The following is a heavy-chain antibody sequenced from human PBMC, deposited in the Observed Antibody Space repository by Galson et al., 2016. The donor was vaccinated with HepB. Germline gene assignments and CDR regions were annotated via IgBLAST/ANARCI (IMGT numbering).Heavy chain of an antibody. V-gene: IGHV3-48*02. D-gene: IGHD6-13*01. CDR2: ITSNSSTI. Sequence: SLRLSCAASGFSFSSYSMNWVRQAPGKGLEWVSYITSNSSTIYYADSVQGRFTISRDNAKNTLWLQMNSLSDEDTAVYYCATKIAAGYFDSWGQGTLVSVSS. J-gene: IGHJ4*02. CDR1: GFSFSSYS. CDR3: ATKIAAGYFDS.